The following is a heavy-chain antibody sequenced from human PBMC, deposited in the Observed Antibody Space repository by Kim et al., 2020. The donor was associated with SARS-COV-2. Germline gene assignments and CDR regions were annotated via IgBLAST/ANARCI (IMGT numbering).Heavy chain of an antibody. V-gene: IGHV4-39*01. J-gene: IGHJ5*02. CDR3: AKQGALDP. CDR1: GGSIRTKNTY. CDR2: MYYTGNT. Sequence: SETLSLTCTVSGGSIRTKNTYWAWIRQPPGNGLEWIGSMYYTGNTYYNPSLKSRVTISADTSKNQFSLNLKSVTATDTSIYYCAKQGALDPWGQGILVTVSS.